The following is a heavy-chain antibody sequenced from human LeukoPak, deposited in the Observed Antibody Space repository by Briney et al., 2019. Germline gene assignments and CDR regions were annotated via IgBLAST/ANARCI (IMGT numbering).Heavy chain of an antibody. V-gene: IGHV3-30*02. CDR2: IRYDGSNK. CDR3: AKDRELASYYFDY. J-gene: IGHJ4*02. D-gene: IGHD1-26*01. CDR1: GFTFSSYG. Sequence: GGSLRLSCATSGFTFSSYGTHWVRQAPGKGLGWVAFIRYDGSNKYYADSVKGRFTISIDNSKNTLYLQMNSLRAEDTAVYYCAKDRELASYYFDYWGQGTLVTVSS.